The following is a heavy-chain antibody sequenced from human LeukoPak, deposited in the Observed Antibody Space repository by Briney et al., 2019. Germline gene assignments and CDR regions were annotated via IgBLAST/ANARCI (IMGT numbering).Heavy chain of an antibody. Sequence: PSETLSLTCSVSGSSISSYYWSWIRQPPGKGLEWIGYIYYTGSTNYNPSLKSRVTISVDTSKNQFSLKLSSVTAADTAVYYCARRVAVAGPLDYWGQGTLVPVSS. D-gene: IGHD6-19*01. CDR1: GSSISSYY. J-gene: IGHJ4*02. CDR3: ARRVAVAGPLDY. CDR2: IYYTGST. V-gene: IGHV4-59*08.